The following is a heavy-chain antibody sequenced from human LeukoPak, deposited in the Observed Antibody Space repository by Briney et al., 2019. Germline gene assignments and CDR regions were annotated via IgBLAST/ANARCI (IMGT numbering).Heavy chain of an antibody. J-gene: IGHJ4*02. CDR1: EFSVGSNY. V-gene: IGHV3-66*04. CDR3: ARPVLSGYDSDH. CDR2: IYSGGST. Sequence: GGSLRLSCAASEFSVGSNYMTWVRQAPGKGLEWVSLIYSGGSTYYADSVKGRFTISRDNSKSTLYLQMNSLRAEDTAVYYCARPVLSGYDSDHWGQGTLVTVSS. D-gene: IGHD5-12*01.